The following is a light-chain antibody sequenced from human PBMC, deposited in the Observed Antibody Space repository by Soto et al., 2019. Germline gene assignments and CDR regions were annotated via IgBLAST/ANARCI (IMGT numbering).Light chain of an antibody. CDR1: SSNIGGNA. CDR3: AAWDDSLSGYV. CDR2: SNN. J-gene: IGLJ1*01. Sequence: QAVVTQPPSASGTPGQRVTISCSGSSSNIGGNAVNWYQQLPGTTPKLLIYSNNQRPSGVPDRFSGSKSGTSASLAISGLQSEDEADYYCAAWDDSLSGYVFGTGIKLTVL. V-gene: IGLV1-44*01.